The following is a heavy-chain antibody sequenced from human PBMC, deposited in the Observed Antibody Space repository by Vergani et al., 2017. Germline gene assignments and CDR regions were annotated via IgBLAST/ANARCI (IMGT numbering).Heavy chain of an antibody. J-gene: IGHJ3*02. V-gene: IGHV1-69*01. CDR1: GGTFSSYA. CDR3: AGVLRYFDWSQVGAFDI. Sequence: QVQLVQSGAEVKKPGSSVKVSCKASGGTFSSYAISWVRQAPGQGLEWMGGIIPIFGTANYAQKFQGRVTITADESTSTAYMELSSLRSEDTAVYYCAGVLRYFDWSQVGAFDIWGQGTMVTVSS. D-gene: IGHD3-9*01. CDR2: IIPIFGTA.